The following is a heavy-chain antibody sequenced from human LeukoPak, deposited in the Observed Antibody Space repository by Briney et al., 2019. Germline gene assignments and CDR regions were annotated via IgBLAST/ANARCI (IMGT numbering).Heavy chain of an antibody. Sequence: GGSLRLSCAASGFTFSDYYMSWIRQAPGKGLEWVSYISSSSSYTNYADSVKGRFTISRDNSKNTLYLQMNSLRAEDMAVYYCAKGGTAYYFDYWGQGTLVTVSS. D-gene: IGHD2-21*02. V-gene: IGHV3-11*05. J-gene: IGHJ4*02. CDR2: ISSSSSYT. CDR1: GFTFSDYY. CDR3: AKGGTAYYFDY.